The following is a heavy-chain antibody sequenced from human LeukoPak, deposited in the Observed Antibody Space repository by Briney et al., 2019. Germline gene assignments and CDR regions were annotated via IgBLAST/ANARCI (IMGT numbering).Heavy chain of an antibody. J-gene: IGHJ5*02. Sequence: PSETLSLTCTVSGGSVSSGSYYWSWIRQPPGKGLEWIGYIYCSGSTNYNPSLKSRVTISVDTSKNQFSLKLSSVTAADTAVYYCAREVAHYDFWSGQGWFDPWGQGTLVTVSS. CDR1: GGSVSSGSYY. D-gene: IGHD3-3*01. V-gene: IGHV4-61*01. CDR2: IYCSGST. CDR3: AREVAHYDFWSGQGWFDP.